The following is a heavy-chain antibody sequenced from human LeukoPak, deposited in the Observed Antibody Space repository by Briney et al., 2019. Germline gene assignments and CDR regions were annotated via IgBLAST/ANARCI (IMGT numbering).Heavy chain of an antibody. CDR1: GYTFTGYY. D-gene: IGHD3-16*02. CDR2: INPNSGGT. J-gene: IGHJ4*02. V-gene: IGHV1-2*02. CDR3: ARDSDYIWGSYRYTFAY. Sequence: VASVKVSCKASGYTFTGYYMHWVRRAPGQGLEWMGWINPNSGGTNYAQKFQGRVTMTRDTSISTAYMELSRLRSDDTAVYYCARDSDYIWGSYRYTFAYWGRGTLVTVSS.